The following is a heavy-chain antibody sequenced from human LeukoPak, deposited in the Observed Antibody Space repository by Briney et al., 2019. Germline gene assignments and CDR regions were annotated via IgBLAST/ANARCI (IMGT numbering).Heavy chain of an antibody. Sequence: GASVTVSFTASGYTFTSYDIYWVRQAPGQGLEWMGWMNPNSGNTGYAQKFQGRVTMTRNTSRSTAYMELSSLRSEDTAVYYCARGGLYPRGYSDYWGQGTLVTVSS. V-gene: IGHV1-8*02. CDR1: GYTFTSYD. J-gene: IGHJ4*02. D-gene: IGHD5-18*01. CDR3: ARGGLYPRGYSDY. CDR2: MNPNSGNT.